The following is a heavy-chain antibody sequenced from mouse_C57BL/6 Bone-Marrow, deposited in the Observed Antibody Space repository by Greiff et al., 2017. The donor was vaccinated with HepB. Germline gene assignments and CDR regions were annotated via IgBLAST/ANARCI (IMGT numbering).Heavy chain of an antibody. Sequence: QVQLQQPGAELVKPGASVKLSCKASGYTFTSYWMQWVKQRPGQGLEWIGEIDPSDSYTNYNQKFKGKATLTVDTSSSTAYMQLSSLTSEDSAVYYCFAQATYAMDYWGQVTSVTVSS. CDR2: IDPSDSYT. J-gene: IGHJ4*01. CDR3: FAQATYAMDY. CDR1: GYTFTSYW. V-gene: IGHV1-50*01. D-gene: IGHD3-2*02.